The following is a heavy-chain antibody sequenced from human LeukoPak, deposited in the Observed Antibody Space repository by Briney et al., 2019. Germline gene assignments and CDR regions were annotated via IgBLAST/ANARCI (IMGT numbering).Heavy chain of an antibody. D-gene: IGHD2-15*01. CDR1: GGSLSGYY. V-gene: IGHV4-34*01. J-gene: IGHJ4*02. CDR2: INHSGST. CDR3: ARGRRVVAATPVDY. Sequence: PSETLSLTCAVYGGSLSGYYWSWIRQPPGKGLEWIGEINHSGSTNYNPSLKSRVTISVDTSKNQFSLKLSSVTAADTAVYYCARGRRVVAATPVDYWGQGTLVTVSS.